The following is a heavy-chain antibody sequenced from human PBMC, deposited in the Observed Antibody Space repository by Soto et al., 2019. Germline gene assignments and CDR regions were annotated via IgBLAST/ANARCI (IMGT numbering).Heavy chain of an antibody. Sequence: PGGSLRLSCAASGFTFDDYAMHWVRQAPGKGLEWVSGISWNSGSIGYANSVKGRFTISRDNAKNSLYLQMNSLRAEDTALYYCAKDCSGRSAHAFDIWGQGTMVTVSS. CDR3: AKDCSGRSAHAFDI. V-gene: IGHV3-9*01. CDR1: GFTFDDYA. CDR2: ISWNSGSI. D-gene: IGHD6-19*01. J-gene: IGHJ3*02.